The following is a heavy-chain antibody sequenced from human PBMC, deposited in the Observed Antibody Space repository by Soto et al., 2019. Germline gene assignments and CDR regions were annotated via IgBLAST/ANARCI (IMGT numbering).Heavy chain of an antibody. J-gene: IGHJ6*03. V-gene: IGHV4-34*01. CDR3: ARGAGYDFWSGYRPTYYYMDV. CDR2: INHSGST. Sequence: SETLSLTCAVYGGSFSGYYWSWIRQPPEKGLEWIGEINHSGSTNYNPSLKSRVTISVDTSKSQFSLKLSSVTAADTAVYYCARGAGYDFWSGYRPTYYYMDVWGKGTPVTVSS. D-gene: IGHD3-3*01. CDR1: GGSFSGYY.